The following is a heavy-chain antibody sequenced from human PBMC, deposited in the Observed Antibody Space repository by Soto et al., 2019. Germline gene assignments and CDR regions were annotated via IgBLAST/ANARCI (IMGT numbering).Heavy chain of an antibody. CDR1: GYTFTRDN. Sequence: ASVKVSCKAAGYTFTRDNIHWVRQAYGKGLEWMGVIHPSDSRTTFAQKFQGRVTMTRETSTNTVHMELSSLRSEDTAVYYCAREGGFSSREFDSWGQGTQVTVSS. J-gene: IGHJ4*02. CDR3: AREGGFSSREFDS. CDR2: IHPSDSRT. D-gene: IGHD5-18*01. V-gene: IGHV1-46*01.